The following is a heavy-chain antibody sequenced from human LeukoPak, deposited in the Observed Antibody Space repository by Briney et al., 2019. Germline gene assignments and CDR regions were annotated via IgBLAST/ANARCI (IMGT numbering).Heavy chain of an antibody. CDR1: GGSISSGGYY. D-gene: IGHD3-3*01. CDR2: IYYSGST. J-gene: IGHJ5*02. Sequence: SQTLSLTCTVSGGSISSGGYYWSWIRQHPGKGLEWIGYIYYSGSTYYNPSLKSRVTISVDTSKNQFSLKLSSVTAADTAVYYCARGSDVLRFLEWLLSGNWFDPWGQGTLVTVSS. CDR3: ARGSDVLRFLEWLLSGNWFDP. V-gene: IGHV4-31*03.